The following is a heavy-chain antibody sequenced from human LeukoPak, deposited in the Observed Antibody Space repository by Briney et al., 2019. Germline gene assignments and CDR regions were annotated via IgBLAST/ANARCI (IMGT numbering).Heavy chain of an antibody. J-gene: IGHJ6*02. Sequence: GGSLRLSCAASGFTFSSYTMHWVRQVPGKGLEWVAVISCDGSNKYYADSVMGRFTISRDDSKNTLYLQMNRLRADDTAVHYCARDITLVRGVINFYGMDVWGQGTTVTVSS. D-gene: IGHD3-10*01. CDR3: ARDITLVRGVINFYGMDV. V-gene: IGHV3-30*04. CDR2: ISCDGSNK. CDR1: GFTFSSYT.